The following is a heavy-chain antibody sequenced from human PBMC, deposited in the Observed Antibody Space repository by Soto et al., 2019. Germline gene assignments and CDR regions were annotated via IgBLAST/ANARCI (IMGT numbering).Heavy chain of an antibody. CDR1: GDAFTGYY. CDR2: INPNSGGT. V-gene: IGHV1-2*04. D-gene: IGHD3-22*01. CDR3: ARGYDSSGYYMDY. Sequence: SVKLSCKASGDAFTGYYMHWVRQAPGQGLEWMGWINPNSGGTNYAQKFQGWVTMTRDTSISTAYMELSRLRSDDTAVYYCARGYDSSGYYMDYWGQGTLVTVSS. J-gene: IGHJ4*02.